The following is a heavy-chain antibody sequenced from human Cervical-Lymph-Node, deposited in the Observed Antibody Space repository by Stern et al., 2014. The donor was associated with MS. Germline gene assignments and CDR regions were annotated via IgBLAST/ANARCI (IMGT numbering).Heavy chain of an antibody. V-gene: IGHV4-31*03. J-gene: IGHJ6*02. CDR1: GGSISSGGYY. Sequence: MQLVESGPGLVKPSQTLSLTCTVSGGSISSGGYYWSWIRQPPGKGLEWIGYIYYSGSTYYNPSLKSRVTISVDTSKNQFSLKLSSVTAADTAVYYCARDIYGGNSLPKAYYYYGMDVWGQGTTVTVSS. CDR3: ARDIYGGNSLPKAYYYYGMDV. CDR2: IYYSGST. D-gene: IGHD4-23*01.